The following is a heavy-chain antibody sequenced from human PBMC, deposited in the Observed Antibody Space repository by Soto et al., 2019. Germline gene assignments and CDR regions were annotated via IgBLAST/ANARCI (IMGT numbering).Heavy chain of an antibody. CDR1: GFSLGTTGMR. Sequence: GSGPTLVNPTQTLTLTCTFSGFSLGTTGMRVSWIRQPPGKALEWLARIDWDDDKFYSTSLKTRLTISKDTSKNQVVLRMTNMDPADTATYYCARTDGYYRGRQFDSWGQGILVTVSS. CDR3: ARTDGYYRGRQFDS. D-gene: IGHD3-10*01. V-gene: IGHV2-70*04. CDR2: IDWDDDK. J-gene: IGHJ4*02.